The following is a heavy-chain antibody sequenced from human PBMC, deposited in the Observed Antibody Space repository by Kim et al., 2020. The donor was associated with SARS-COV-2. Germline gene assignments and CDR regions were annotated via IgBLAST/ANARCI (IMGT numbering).Heavy chain of an antibody. CDR2: IIPIFGTA. Sequence: SVKVSCKASGGTFSSYAISWVRQAPGQGLEWMGGIIPIFGTANYAQKFQGRVTITADESTSTAYMELSSLRSEDTAVYYCARDPGDTAMAGYYYYGMDVWGQGTTVTVSS. J-gene: IGHJ6*02. CDR3: ARDPGDTAMAGYYYYGMDV. CDR1: GGTFSSYA. V-gene: IGHV1-69*13. D-gene: IGHD5-18*01.